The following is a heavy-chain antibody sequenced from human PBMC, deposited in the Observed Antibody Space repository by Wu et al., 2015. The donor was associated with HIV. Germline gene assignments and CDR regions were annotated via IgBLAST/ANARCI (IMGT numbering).Heavy chain of an antibody. CDR3: ARFGVRGVTPLGSDY. CDR1: GGTFSNYA. CDR2: IIPMFGSG. J-gene: IGHJ4*02. V-gene: IGHV1-69*05. D-gene: IGHD3-10*01. Sequence: QVQLVQSGAEVKKPGSSVKVSCKALGGTFSNYAITWVRQAPGQGLEWMGGIIPMFGSGNNAQKFQGRVTITTDESTTTTYMELSNLRSEGTAVYYCARFGVRGVTPLGSDYWGQGTLVTVSS.